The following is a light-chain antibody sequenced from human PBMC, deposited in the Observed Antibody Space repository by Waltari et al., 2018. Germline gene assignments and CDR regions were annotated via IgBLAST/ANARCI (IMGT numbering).Light chain of an antibody. J-gene: IGKJ4*01. CDR2: DAS. CDR1: QSVGRH. V-gene: IGKV3-11*01. Sequence: EIVLTQYPATLSLSPGDRATVSCRASQSVGRHLAWYQQKAGQAPRLLIYDASNRAADTPARFSGSGSGTDFTLTISSLEPEDFAVYYCQQRSTWPSVTFGGGTKVELK. CDR3: QQRSTWPSVT.